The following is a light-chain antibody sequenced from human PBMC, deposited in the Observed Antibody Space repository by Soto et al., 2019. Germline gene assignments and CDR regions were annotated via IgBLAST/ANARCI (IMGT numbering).Light chain of an antibody. CDR2: EVS. CDR3: SSFAGNNNLV. V-gene: IGLV2-8*01. CDR1: SSDVGGYNY. Sequence: QSALTQPPSASGSPGQSVTISCTGTSSDVGGYNYVSWYQQHPGKAPKLTISEVSKRPSGVPDRFSGSKSGNTASLTVSGLQAEDEADYYCSSFAGNNNLVFGGGTQLTVL. J-gene: IGLJ2*01.